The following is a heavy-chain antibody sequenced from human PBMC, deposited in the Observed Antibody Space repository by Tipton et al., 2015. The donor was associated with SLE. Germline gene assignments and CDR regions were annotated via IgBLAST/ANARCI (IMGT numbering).Heavy chain of an antibody. Sequence: LRLSCADSGFTSSSYWMAWVRQAPGKGLEWVGYISYSGSTNYNPSLKSRVTISLDTSKKQFSLKLNSVSAADTAVYYCARGPRKLVPGSYYYYMDVWGKGTTVTVSS. V-gene: IGHV4-59*01. D-gene: IGHD6-6*01. CDR3: ARGPRKLVPGSYYYYMDV. CDR1: GFTSSSYW. CDR2: ISYSGST. J-gene: IGHJ6*03.